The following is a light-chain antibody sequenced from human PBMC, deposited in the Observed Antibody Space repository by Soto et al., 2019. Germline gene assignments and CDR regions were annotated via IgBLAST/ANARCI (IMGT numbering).Light chain of an antibody. CDR2: DVS. V-gene: IGLV2-11*01. Sequence: QSVLTQPRSVSGSPGQSVTISCTGTSSDVGGYNYVSWYQQHPGKAPKLMIYDVSKRPSGVPDRFSGSKSGNTASLTVSGLQAEDEADYYCCSYAGSNRDVFGTGTKLTVL. J-gene: IGLJ1*01. CDR1: SSDVGGYNY. CDR3: CSYAGSNRDV.